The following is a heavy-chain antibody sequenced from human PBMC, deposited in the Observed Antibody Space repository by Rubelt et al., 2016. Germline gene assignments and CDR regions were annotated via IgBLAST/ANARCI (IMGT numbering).Heavy chain of an antibody. V-gene: IGHV4-39*01. D-gene: IGHD6-19*01. J-gene: IGHJ4*02. CDR1: GGSISSSSYY. CDR2: IYYSGST. Sequence: QLQLQESGPGLVKPSETLSLTCTVSGGSISSSSYYWGWIRQPPGKGLEWIGSIYYSGSTYYNPSLKRRVNISVDTSKNQASLMLGCVTEAETAVYYGASDDPAIAVAGPVFDYWGQGTLSPSPQ. CDR3: ASDDPAIAVAGPVFDY.